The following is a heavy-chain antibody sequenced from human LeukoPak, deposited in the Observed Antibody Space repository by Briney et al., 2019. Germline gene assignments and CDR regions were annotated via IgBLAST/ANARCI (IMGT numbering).Heavy chain of an antibody. Sequence: GGSLRLSCAASGFTFSSYAMSWVRQAPGKGLEWVSAISGSGGSTYYADSVKGRFTISRDNSKNTLYLQMNSLRAEDTAVYYCAKTGDCDFWSGHPNYYMDVWGKGTTVTVSS. D-gene: IGHD3-3*01. J-gene: IGHJ6*03. CDR3: AKTGDCDFWSGHPNYYMDV. V-gene: IGHV3-23*01. CDR1: GFTFSSYA. CDR2: ISGSGGST.